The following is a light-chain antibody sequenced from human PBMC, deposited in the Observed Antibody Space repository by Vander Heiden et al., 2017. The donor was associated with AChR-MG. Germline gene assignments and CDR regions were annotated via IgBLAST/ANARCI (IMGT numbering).Light chain of an antibody. V-gene: IGKV2-28*01. CDR2: LGS. CDR1: PSLLHSNGYNF. Sequence: DIVMTQSPLSLPVTPGEPASISCRSSPSLLHSNGYNFLDWYLQKPGQSPQLLIYLGSNRASGVPDRFIGSGSGTDFTLKISRVEAEHVGVYYCRQALQSPRTFGQGTKLEIK. J-gene: IGKJ2*01. CDR3: RQALQSPRT.